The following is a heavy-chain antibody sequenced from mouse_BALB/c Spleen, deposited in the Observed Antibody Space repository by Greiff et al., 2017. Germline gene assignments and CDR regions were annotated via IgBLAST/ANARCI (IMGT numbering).Heavy chain of an antibody. J-gene: IGHJ2*01. CDR2: ISSGSSTI. CDR3: ARGYGNSFDY. Sequence: EVQLQQSGGGLVQPGGSRKLSCAASGFTFSSFGMHWVRQAPEKGLEWVAYISSGSSTIYYADTVKGRFTISRDNPKNTLFLQMTSLRSEDTAMYYCARGYGNSFDYWGQGTTLTVSS. D-gene: IGHD2-10*02. V-gene: IGHV5-17*02. CDR1: GFTFSSFG.